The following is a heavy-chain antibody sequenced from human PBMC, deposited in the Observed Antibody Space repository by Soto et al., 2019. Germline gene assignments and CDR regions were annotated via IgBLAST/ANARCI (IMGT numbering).Heavy chain of an antibody. Sequence: QVQLVESGGGVVQPGRSLRLSCAASGFTFSSYGMHWVRQAPGKGLEWVAVISYDGSNKYYADSVKGRFTISRDNSKNTLYLQMNSLRAEDKAVYYCAKIGGFSSRWGSGYFDYWGQGTLVTVSS. CDR3: AKIGGFSSRWGSGYFDY. V-gene: IGHV3-30*18. D-gene: IGHD6-13*01. CDR2: ISYDGSNK. CDR1: GFTFSSYG. J-gene: IGHJ4*02.